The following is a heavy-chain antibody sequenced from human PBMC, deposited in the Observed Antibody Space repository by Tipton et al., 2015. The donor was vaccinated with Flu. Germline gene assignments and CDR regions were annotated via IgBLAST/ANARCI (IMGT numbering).Heavy chain of an antibody. V-gene: IGHV4-39*07. Sequence: TLSLTCTVSGGSISGSSYYWGWIRQPPGKGLEWIGSIYYSGSTYYNPSLKSRVTISVDTSKNQFSLKLSSVTAADTAVYYCARTRGYDAFDIWGQGTMVTVSS. CDR2: IYYSGST. J-gene: IGHJ3*02. D-gene: IGHD5-12*01. CDR3: ARTRGYDAFDI. CDR1: GGSISGSSYY.